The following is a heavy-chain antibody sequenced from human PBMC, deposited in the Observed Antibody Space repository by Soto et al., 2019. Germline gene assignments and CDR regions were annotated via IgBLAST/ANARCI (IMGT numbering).Heavy chain of an antibody. V-gene: IGHV3-23*01. CDR3: AKGWLVRGGQFDY. CDR2: ISSSGGIT. CDR1: GFTFSNYG. J-gene: IGHJ4*02. Sequence: EVQLLESGGNLVQPGGSLRLSCAASGFTFSNYGMSWARQAPGKGLEWVSGISSSGGITYYADSVQGRFTISRDNSKNTLYLQINSLRSEDTAIYYCAKGWLVRGGQFDYWGQGTMVTVSS. D-gene: IGHD6-19*01.